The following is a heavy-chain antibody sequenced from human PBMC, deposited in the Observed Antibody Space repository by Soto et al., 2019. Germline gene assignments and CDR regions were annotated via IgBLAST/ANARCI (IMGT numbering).Heavy chain of an antibody. CDR2: INTDGSTI. CDR3: AREIYLEYGLDV. J-gene: IGHJ6*02. Sequence: EVQLVESGGGLVQPGGSLRLSCAASEFTFNNYWMHWVRQVPGKGLEWVSRINTDGSTINYADSVMGRFTISRDKADNTEYMKMNSLRAKDTAVYYCAREIYLEYGLDVWGQGATVTVSS. CDR1: EFTFNNYW. V-gene: IGHV3-74*01. D-gene: IGHD1-1*01.